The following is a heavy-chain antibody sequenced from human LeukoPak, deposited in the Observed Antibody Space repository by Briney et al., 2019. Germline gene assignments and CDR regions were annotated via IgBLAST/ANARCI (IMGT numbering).Heavy chain of an antibody. V-gene: IGHV4-59*01. Sequence: SETLSLTCTVSGGSISSYYWSWIRQPPGTGLEWIGNIYNRGGTNYNPSLKSRVTTSVDASKNQFSLKLTSVTAADTAVYYCARYRGNSNGGFDPWGQGTLVTVSS. J-gene: IGHJ5*02. D-gene: IGHD4-23*01. CDR1: GGSISSYY. CDR2: IYNRGGT. CDR3: ARYRGNSNGGFDP.